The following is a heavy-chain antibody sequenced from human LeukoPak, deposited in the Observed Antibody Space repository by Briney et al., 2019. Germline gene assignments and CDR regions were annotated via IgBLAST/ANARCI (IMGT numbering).Heavy chain of an antibody. CDR3: ARISTVTTSRAYYYYYYMDV. CDR2: IYTSGST. Sequence: PSETLSLTXTVSGGSIGSYYWSWIRQAAGKGLEWIGRIYTSGSTNYNPSLKSRVTMSVDTSKNQFSLKLSSVTAADTAVYYCARISTVTTSRAYYYYYYMDVWGKGTTVTVSS. D-gene: IGHD4-17*01. CDR1: GGSIGSYY. V-gene: IGHV4-4*07. J-gene: IGHJ6*03.